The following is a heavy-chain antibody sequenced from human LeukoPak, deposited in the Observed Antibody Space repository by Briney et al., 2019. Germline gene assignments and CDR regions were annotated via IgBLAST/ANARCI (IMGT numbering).Heavy chain of an antibody. V-gene: IGHV4-4*07. CDR3: AREIHNLGYCSSTGCYHDY. CDR1: GGSITGYY. Sequence: PSETLSLTCTVSGGSITGYYWNWIRQPAGKGLEWIGRIYTSGSTNHNPSLKSRVTMSVDTSTNQFSLKLSSVTAADTAVYYCAREIHNLGYCSSTGCYHDYWGQGTLVTVSS. D-gene: IGHD2-2*03. J-gene: IGHJ4*02. CDR2: IYTSGST.